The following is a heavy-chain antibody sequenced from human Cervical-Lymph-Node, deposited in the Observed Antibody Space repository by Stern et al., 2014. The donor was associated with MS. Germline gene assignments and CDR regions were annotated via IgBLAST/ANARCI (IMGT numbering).Heavy chain of an antibody. D-gene: IGHD3-10*01. Sequence: QLQLQESGPGLVKPSETLSLTCTVSGGSISSYYWSWIRQPPGKGLEWIGYNYYSGSTNYNPSLKSRVNISVDTSKNQFSLKLSSVAAADTAVYYCARGAHYGSGSFAFDIWGQGTMVTVSS. J-gene: IGHJ3*02. CDR1: GGSISSYY. V-gene: IGHV4-59*01. CDR2: NYYSGST. CDR3: ARGAHYGSGSFAFDI.